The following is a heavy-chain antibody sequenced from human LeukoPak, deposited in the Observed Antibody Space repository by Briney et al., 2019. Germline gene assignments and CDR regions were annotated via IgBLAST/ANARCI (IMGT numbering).Heavy chain of an antibody. Sequence: KPSETLSLTCAVYGGSFSGYYWSWIRQPPGKGLEWIGEINHSGSTNYNPSLKSRVTISVDTSKNQFSLKLSSVTAADTAVYYCARELKQLVVLGFYMDVWGKGTTVTVSS. D-gene: IGHD6-6*01. CDR3: ARELKQLVVLGFYMDV. CDR1: GGSFSGYY. CDR2: INHSGST. J-gene: IGHJ6*03. V-gene: IGHV4-34*01.